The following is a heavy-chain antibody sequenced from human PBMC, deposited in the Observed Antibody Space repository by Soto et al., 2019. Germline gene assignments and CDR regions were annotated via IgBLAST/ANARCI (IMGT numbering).Heavy chain of an antibody. CDR1: GGTFSSYA. D-gene: IGHD1-26*01. CDR3: AKKSRFSGSRSNYYYYGMDV. CDR2: IIPIFGTA. V-gene: IGHV1-69*13. J-gene: IGHJ6*02. Sequence: ASVKVSCKASGGTFSSYAISWVRQAPGQGLDWMGGIIPIFGTANYAQKFQGRVTITADESTSTAYMELSSLRSEDTAVYYCAKKSRFSGSRSNYYYYGMDVWGQGITVTVSS.